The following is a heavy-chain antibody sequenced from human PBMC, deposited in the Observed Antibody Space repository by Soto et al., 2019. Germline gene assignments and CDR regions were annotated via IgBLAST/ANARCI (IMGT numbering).Heavy chain of an antibody. CDR1: GYTFTGYY. D-gene: IGHD6-19*01. J-gene: IGHJ4*02. CDR3: ARLRSSGWFYFDY. V-gene: IGHV1-2*02. Sequence: ASVKVSCKASGYTFTGYYMHWVRQAPGQGLEWMGWINPNSGGTNYAQKFQGRVTMTRDTSISTAYMELSRLRSDDTAVYYCARLRSSGWFYFDYWGQGTLVTRLL. CDR2: INPNSGGT.